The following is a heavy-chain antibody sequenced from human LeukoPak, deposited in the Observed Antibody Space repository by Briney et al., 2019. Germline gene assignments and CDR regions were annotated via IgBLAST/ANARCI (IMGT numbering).Heavy chain of an antibody. CDR2: SYSAGAT. CDR1: GFTVSSNL. CDR3: ARGASRISWPGIDY. J-gene: IGHJ4*02. Sequence: GGSLTLSCAASGFTVSSNLMTWVRQSPGRGLEWLSSSYSAGATYYADSVKGRFTISRDHSTTSVSLQMPNLRVEDTAIYYCARGASRISWPGIDYWGQGTLVTVSS. D-gene: IGHD3-3*02. V-gene: IGHV3-53*01.